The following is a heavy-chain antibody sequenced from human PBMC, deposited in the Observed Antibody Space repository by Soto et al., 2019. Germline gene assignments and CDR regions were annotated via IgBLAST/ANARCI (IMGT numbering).Heavy chain of an antibody. CDR1: GGSISSGGYS. CDR2: ISHSGST. V-gene: IGHV4-30-2*01. J-gene: IGHJ5*02. Sequence: QLQLQESGSGLVKPSQTLSLTCAVSGGSISSGGYSWSWIRQPPGKGLEWIGYISHSGSTYYNPSPKQRVPLSVDLSKTQFSLQLSSVPAADPAIYYCASCFDPWAPGTLVTVSS. CDR3: ASCFDP.